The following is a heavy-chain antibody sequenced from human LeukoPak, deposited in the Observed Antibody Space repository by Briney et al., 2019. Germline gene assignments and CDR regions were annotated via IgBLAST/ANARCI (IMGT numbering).Heavy chain of an antibody. CDR1: GYTFTIYG. Sequence: AAVTVSFTASGYTFTIYGISGGRQAPGRGQEWRGWINTNSGCTNYAQKFQGRVTMTRDTSISTVCMELSRLRSDDTAVYYCARLTRFYDSRGYYDTFDIWGQGTMVTVSS. CDR3: ARLTRFYDSRGYYDTFDI. D-gene: IGHD3-22*01. V-gene: IGHV1-2*02. J-gene: IGHJ3*02. CDR2: INTNSGCT.